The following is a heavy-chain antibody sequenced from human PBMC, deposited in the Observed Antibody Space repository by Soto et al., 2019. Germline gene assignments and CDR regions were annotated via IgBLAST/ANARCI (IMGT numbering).Heavy chain of an antibody. D-gene: IGHD2-15*01. CDR1: GFTFSNAW. V-gene: IGHV3-15*01. J-gene: IGHJ3*02. Sequence: GGSLRLSCAASGFTFSNAWMSWVRQAPGKGLEWVGRIKSKTDGGTTDYAAPVKGRFTISRDDSKNTLYLQMNSLKTEDTAVYYCTTGLDCSGGSCYSDAFDIWGQGTMVTVSS. CDR2: IKSKTDGGTT. CDR3: TTGLDCSGGSCYSDAFDI.